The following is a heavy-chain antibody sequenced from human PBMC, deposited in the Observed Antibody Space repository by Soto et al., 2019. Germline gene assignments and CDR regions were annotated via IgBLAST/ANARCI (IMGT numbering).Heavy chain of an antibody. D-gene: IGHD3-3*01. CDR2: IYYSGST. Sequence: PSETLSLTCTVSGGSISSYYWSWIRQPPGKGLEWIGYIYYSGSTNYNPSLKSRVTISVDTSKNQFSLKLSSVTAADTAVYYCARHWANSITIFGVVLPDTQNNWFDPWGQGTLVTVS. CDR3: ARHWANSITIFGVVLPDTQNNWFDP. V-gene: IGHV4-59*08. CDR1: GGSISSYY. J-gene: IGHJ5*02.